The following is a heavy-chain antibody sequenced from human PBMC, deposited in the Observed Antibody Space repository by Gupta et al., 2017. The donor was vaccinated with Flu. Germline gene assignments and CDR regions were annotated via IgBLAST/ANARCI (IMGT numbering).Heavy chain of an antibody. V-gene: IGHV3-7*01. J-gene: IGHJ4*02. CDR1: GFTFTSNW. CDR2: INQDGSII. CDR3: ARDSAYFKFDY. Sequence: EVHLVESGGGLVRPGGSLRLSCAYSGFTFTSNWMTWVRQAPGKGLEWVANINQDGSIINYVDSVKGRFTISRDNSKNSLYLQMDSLRVEDTAVYYGARDSAYFKFDYWCQVTLVTVSS. D-gene: IGHD3-9*01.